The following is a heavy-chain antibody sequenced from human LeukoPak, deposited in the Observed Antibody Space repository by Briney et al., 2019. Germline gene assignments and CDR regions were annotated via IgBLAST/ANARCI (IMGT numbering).Heavy chain of an antibody. D-gene: IGHD1-26*01. J-gene: IGHJ4*02. Sequence: SETLSLTCGVSGGSISGTNWWSRVRQPPGQGLEWIGEISLAGQTNYNPSLNGRVTMSLDKSSNQLSLHLTSVTAADTATYFCSRESGPFCPFGYWGQGTLVIVSS. CDR2: ISLAGQT. CDR3: SRESGPFCPFGY. CDR1: GGSISGTNW. V-gene: IGHV4/OR15-8*02.